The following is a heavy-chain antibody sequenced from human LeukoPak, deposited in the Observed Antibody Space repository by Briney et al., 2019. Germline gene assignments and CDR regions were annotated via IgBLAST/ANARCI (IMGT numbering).Heavy chain of an antibody. CDR3: ARGPGKASFDY. D-gene: IGHD3-10*01. J-gene: IGHJ4*02. CDR1: GFTFSTFA. Sequence: GGSLRLSCAASGFTFSTFAMIWVRQPPGKGLEWVSSIFPSGGEIHYADSVKGRFTISRDKSNNTLYLQMNSLRAEDTAVYYCARGPGKASFDYWGQGTLVTVSS. V-gene: IGHV3-23*01. CDR2: IFPSGGEI.